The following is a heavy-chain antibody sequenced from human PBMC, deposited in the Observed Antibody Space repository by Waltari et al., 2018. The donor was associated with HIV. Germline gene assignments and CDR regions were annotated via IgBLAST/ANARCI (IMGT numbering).Heavy chain of an antibody. J-gene: IGHJ2*01. CDR1: GSSINTGYY. Sequence: QVQLQESGPGLVRPSETLSLTCVVSGSSINTGYYWGWIRQPPGKGLEWIGSASHSRGSFHNASLKPRVTMSVDMSKNQFSRILSSVTASDTAVYYCARAKVVPALLELWGRGTLVTVSS. D-gene: IGHD2-15*01. CDR3: ARAKVVPALLEL. CDR2: ASHSRGS. V-gene: IGHV4-38-2*01.